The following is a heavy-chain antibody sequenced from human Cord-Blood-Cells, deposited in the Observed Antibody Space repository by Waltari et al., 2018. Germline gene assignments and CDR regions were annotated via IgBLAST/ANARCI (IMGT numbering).Heavy chain of an antibody. V-gene: IGHV4-39*01. Sequence: QLQLQESGPGLVKPSETLSLTCTVSGGSIRSSSYYWGWIRQPPGKGLEWIGSIYYSGSTYYNPSLKSRVTISVDTSKNQFSLKLSSVTAADTAVYYCASPYYDFWSGYYQEAFDIWGQGTMVTVSS. CDR2: IYYSGST. J-gene: IGHJ3*02. D-gene: IGHD3-3*01. CDR1: GGSIRSSSYY. CDR3: ASPYYDFWSGYYQEAFDI.